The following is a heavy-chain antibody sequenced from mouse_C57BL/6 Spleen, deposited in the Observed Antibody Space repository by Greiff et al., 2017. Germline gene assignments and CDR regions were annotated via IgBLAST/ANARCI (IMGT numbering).Heavy chain of an antibody. Sequence: EVQGVESGGGLVKPGGSLKLSCAASGFTFSSYAMSWVRQTPEKRLEWVATISDGGSYTYYPDNVKGRFTISRDNAKNNLYLQMSHLKSEDTAMYYCARDGGWLLVDVWGTGTTVTVSS. D-gene: IGHD2-3*01. V-gene: IGHV5-4*01. CDR1: GFTFSSYA. CDR2: ISDGGSYT. J-gene: IGHJ1*03. CDR3: ARDGGWLLVDV.